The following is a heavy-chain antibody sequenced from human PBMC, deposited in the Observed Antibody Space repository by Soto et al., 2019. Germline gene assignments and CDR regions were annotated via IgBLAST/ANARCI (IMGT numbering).Heavy chain of an antibody. J-gene: IGHJ4*02. CDR1: GFTFTNYA. Sequence: EVQLLESGGDLVQPGGSLRLSCAASGFTFTNYAMTWVSQAPGKGLEWVSTISGGGSITYYADSLKGRFTISRDNSKNTLYLQINSLRAEDTAVYYCAKTIRGGYSSSWYYFDYWGQGTLVTVSS. D-gene: IGHD6-13*01. CDR2: ISGGGSIT. V-gene: IGHV3-23*01. CDR3: AKTIRGGYSSSWYYFDY.